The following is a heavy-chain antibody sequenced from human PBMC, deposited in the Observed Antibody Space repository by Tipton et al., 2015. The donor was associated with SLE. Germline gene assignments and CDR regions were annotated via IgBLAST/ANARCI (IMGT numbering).Heavy chain of an antibody. V-gene: IGHV4-59*01. CDR2: IYYSGST. CDR3: AGGGVRPDP. CDR1: YFSITTLYY. Sequence: PGLVKPSETLSLTCDVSYFSITTLYYWSWIRQPPGKRLEWIGYIYYSGSTNYNPSLKSRVTLSVDTSKNQFSLKLSSVTAADTAVYYCAGGGVRPDPWGQGTLVTVSS. J-gene: IGHJ5*02. D-gene: IGHD2-8*01.